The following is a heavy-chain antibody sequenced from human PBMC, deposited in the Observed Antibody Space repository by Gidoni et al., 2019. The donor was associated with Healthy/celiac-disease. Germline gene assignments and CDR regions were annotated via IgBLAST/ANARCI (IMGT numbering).Heavy chain of an antibody. Sequence: QLQLQESGPGLVKPSETLSLTCTVSGGSISSSSYYWGWIRQPPGKGLEWIGSIYYSGSTYYNPSLKSRVTISVDTSKNQFSLKLSSVTAADTAVYYCARRYCSSTSCSTGWFDPWGQGTLVTVSS. CDR2: IYYSGST. J-gene: IGHJ5*02. CDR3: ARRYCSSTSCSTGWFDP. CDR1: GGSISSSSYY. V-gene: IGHV4-39*01. D-gene: IGHD2-2*01.